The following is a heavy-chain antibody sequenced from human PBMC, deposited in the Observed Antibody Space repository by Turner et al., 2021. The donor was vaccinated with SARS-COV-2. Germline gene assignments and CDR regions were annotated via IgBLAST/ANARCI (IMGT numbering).Heavy chain of an antibody. J-gene: IGHJ3*02. CDR3: ARGGVVAATAYDAFDI. Sequence: VQLVESGGGLIQPGGSLRLSCAASGFTVSSNYMSWVRQAPGKGLEWVAVISYDGSNKYYADSVKGRFTISRDNSKNTLYLQMNSLRAEDTAVYYAARGGVVAATAYDAFDIWGQGTMVTVSS. V-gene: IGHV3-30*03. D-gene: IGHD2-15*01. CDR2: ISYDGSNK. CDR1: GFTVSSNY.